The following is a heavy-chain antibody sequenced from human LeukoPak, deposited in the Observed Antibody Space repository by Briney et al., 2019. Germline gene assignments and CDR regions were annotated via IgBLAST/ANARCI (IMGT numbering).Heavy chain of an antibody. Sequence: ASVKVSCKACGYTFTGYYMHWVRQAPGQGLEWMGWINPNSGGTNYAQKFQGRVTMTRDTSISTAYMELSRLTSDDTAVYYCASEVPAGGPNVMDYWGQGTLVIVSS. CDR2: INPNSGGT. J-gene: IGHJ4*02. CDR1: GYTFTGYY. CDR3: ASEVPAGGPNVMDY. D-gene: IGHD2-2*01. V-gene: IGHV1-2*02.